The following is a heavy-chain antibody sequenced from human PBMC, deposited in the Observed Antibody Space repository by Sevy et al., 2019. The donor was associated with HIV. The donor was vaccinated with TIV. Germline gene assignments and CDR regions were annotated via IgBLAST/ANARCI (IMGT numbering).Heavy chain of an antibody. V-gene: IGHV3-7*03. Sequence: GGSLRLSCAASGFTFSKYWMSWVRQAPGKGLEGVANIKPDGSDKYYVGSLKGRFTIYRDNAKNSLYLEMNNLGAEDTAVYYCARVIDYGELGNWFDPWGQGTLVTVSS. CDR1: GFTFSKYW. J-gene: IGHJ5*02. D-gene: IGHD4-17*01. CDR2: IKPDGSDK. CDR3: ARVIDYGELGNWFDP.